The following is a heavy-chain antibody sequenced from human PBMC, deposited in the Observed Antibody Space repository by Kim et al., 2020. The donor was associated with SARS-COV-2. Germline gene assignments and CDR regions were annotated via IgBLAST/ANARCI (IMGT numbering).Heavy chain of an antibody. CDR2: TYYRSKWYN. CDR3: ARQLEGRSRHYYYYYYMDV. D-gene: IGHD6-6*01. V-gene: IGHV6-1*01. J-gene: IGHJ6*03. Sequence: SQTLSLTCAISGDSVSSNSAAWNWIRQSPSRGLEWLGRTYYRSKWYNDYAVSVKSRITINPDTSKNQFSLQLNSVTPEDTAVYYCARQLEGRSRHYYYYYYMDVWGKGPRSPSP. CDR1: GDSVSSNSAA.